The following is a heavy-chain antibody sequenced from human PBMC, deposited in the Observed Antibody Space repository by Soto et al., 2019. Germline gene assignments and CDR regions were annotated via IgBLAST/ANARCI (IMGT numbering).Heavy chain of an antibody. Sequence: ASVKVSCKASGYTFTSYGISWVRQAPGQGLEWMGWISAYNGNTNYAQKLQGRVTTTTDTSTSTAYMELRSLRSDDTAVYYCARDHLLTGTGTTAGYWGQGTLVTVSS. J-gene: IGHJ4*02. D-gene: IGHD1-1*01. CDR3: ARDHLLTGTGTTAGY. CDR2: ISAYNGNT. V-gene: IGHV1-18*04. CDR1: GYTFTSYG.